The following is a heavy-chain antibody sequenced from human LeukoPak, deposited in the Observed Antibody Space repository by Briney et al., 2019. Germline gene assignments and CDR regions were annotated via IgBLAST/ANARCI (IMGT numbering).Heavy chain of an antibody. V-gene: IGHV4-59*01. Sequence: PSETLSLTCTVSGGSISSYYWSWIRQLPGKGLEWIGYIYYSGSTNYNPSLKSRVTTSVDTSKNQFSLKLSSVTAADTAVYYCARAKQGDCSSTSCYFGYYYYYMDVWGKGTTVTVSS. CDR1: GGSISSYY. J-gene: IGHJ6*03. CDR2: IYYSGST. CDR3: ARAKQGDCSSTSCYFGYYYYYMDV. D-gene: IGHD2-2*01.